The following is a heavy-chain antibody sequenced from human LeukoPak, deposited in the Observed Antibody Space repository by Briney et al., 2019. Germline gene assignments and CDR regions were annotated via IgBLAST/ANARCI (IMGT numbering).Heavy chain of an antibody. V-gene: IGHV3-23*01. CDR1: GFTFSSYA. J-gene: IGHJ4*02. D-gene: IGHD3-22*01. Sequence: GGSLRLSCAASGFTFSSYAMSWVRQAPGKGLEWVSAISGSGGSTYYADSVKGRFTISRDNSKNTLYLQMNSLKAEDTAVYYCAKSIVTMIVVPPVGYWGQGTLVTVSS. CDR3: AKSIVTMIVVPPVGY. CDR2: ISGSGGST.